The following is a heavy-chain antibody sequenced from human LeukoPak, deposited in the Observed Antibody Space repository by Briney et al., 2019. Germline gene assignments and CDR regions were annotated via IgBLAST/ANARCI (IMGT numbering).Heavy chain of an antibody. J-gene: IGHJ4*02. CDR2: ISSRSSTI. D-gene: IGHD6-13*01. CDR1: GFTFSSYA. V-gene: IGHV3-48*01. Sequence: PGGSLRLSCAASGFTFSSYAMSWVRQAPGKGLEWVSYISSRSSTIYYADSVKGRFTISRDNAKNSLYLQMNSLRAEDTAVYYCATSGYSSSWYFGWGQGTLVTVSS. CDR3: ATSGYSSSWYFG.